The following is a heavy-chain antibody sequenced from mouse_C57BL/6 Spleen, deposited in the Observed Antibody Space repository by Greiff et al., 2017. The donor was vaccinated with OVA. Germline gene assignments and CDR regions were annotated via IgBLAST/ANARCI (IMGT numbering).Heavy chain of an antibody. CDR2: INHDGSST. Sequence: EVMLVESEGGLVQPGSSMKLSCTASGFTFSDYYMAWVRQVPEKGLEWVANINHDGSSTNYLDSLKSRFIISRDNAKNILYLQMSSLKSEDTATDYCAREGTTVVGYAMDYWGQGTSVTVSS. D-gene: IGHD1-1*01. V-gene: IGHV5-16*01. J-gene: IGHJ4*01. CDR1: GFTFSDYY. CDR3: AREGTTVVGYAMDY.